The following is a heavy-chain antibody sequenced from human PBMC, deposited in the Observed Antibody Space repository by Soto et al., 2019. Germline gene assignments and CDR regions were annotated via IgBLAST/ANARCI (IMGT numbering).Heavy chain of an antibody. CDR3: ARHRRDGYNWNWFDP. V-gene: IGHV4-39*01. CDR1: GASISSRIYY. D-gene: IGHD5-12*01. CDR2: INYSGIT. Sequence: QVQLQESDPGLVKPSETLSLTCTVSGASISSRIYYWGWIRQPPGKGLEWIGSINYSGITDYNAALSSRVTISVDTSKHQFSLRLTSVTAADTALYYCARHRRDGYNWNWFDPWGQGNLVTVSS. J-gene: IGHJ5*02.